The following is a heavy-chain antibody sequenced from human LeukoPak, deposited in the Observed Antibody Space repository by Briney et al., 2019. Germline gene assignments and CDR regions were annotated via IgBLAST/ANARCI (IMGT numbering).Heavy chain of an antibody. D-gene: IGHD3-16*02. CDR2: ISCSGST. V-gene: IGHV4-59*01. CDR1: GCSISSYY. J-gene: IGHJ4*02. Sequence: PSETLSFTXTVSGCSISSYYWSWIRQPPGKGLERIRYISCSGSTNYNPSLTSRVTISVDTSKNQLSLKLNSVTAAGTAVYYCARYIWGSYPTFEDYWGQGSLVTVSS. CDR3: ARYIWGSYPTFEDY.